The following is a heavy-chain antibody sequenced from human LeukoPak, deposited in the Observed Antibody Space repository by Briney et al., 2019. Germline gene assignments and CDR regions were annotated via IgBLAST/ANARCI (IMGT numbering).Heavy chain of an antibody. D-gene: IGHD2-2*03. CDR2: IYHSGST. J-gene: IGHJ4*02. Sequence: SETLSLTCTVSGGSISSYYWSWIRQPPGKGLEWIGYIYHSGSTNYNPSLKSRVTISVDTSKNQFSLKLSSVTAADTAVYYCARLGYCSSTSCRDYWGQGTLVTVSS. V-gene: IGHV4-59*12. CDR3: ARLGYCSSTSCRDY. CDR1: GGSISSYY.